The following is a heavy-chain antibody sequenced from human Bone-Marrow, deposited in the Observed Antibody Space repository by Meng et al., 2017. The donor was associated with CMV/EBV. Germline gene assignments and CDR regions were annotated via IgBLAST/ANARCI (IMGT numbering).Heavy chain of an antibody. CDR3: ARGALGVGYYYDSSGILDY. V-gene: IGHV4-31*02. J-gene: IGHJ4*02. Sequence: ISSVGYYWSWIRQHPGKGLEWIGYIYYSGSTYYNPSLKSRVTISVDTSKNQFSLKLSSVTAADTAVYYCARGALGVGYYYDSSGILDYWGQGTLVTVSS. CDR1: ISSVGYY. D-gene: IGHD3-22*01. CDR2: IYYSGST.